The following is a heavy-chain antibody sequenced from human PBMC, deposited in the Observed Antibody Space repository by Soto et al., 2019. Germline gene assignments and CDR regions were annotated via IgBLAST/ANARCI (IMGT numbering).Heavy chain of an antibody. CDR2: TYYRSKWYN. V-gene: IGHV6-1*01. J-gene: IGHJ6*01. CDR3: ARETYXDFWSGYYPYYYYGMDV. Sequence: SQALSLTCAISGDSVSSNSAAWNWIRQSPSRGLEWLGRTYYRSKWYNDYAVSVKSRITINPDTSKNQFSLQLNPVTPEDTAVYYCARETYXDFWSGYYPYYYYGMDVWGQGTTVTVSS. CDR1: GDSVSSNSAA. D-gene: IGHD3-3*01.